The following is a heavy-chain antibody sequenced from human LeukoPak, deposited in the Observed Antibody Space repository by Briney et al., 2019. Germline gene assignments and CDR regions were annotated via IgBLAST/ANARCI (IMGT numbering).Heavy chain of an antibody. D-gene: IGHD4-17*01. CDR3: AREYGNLTMVTNFDF. CDR1: GGSFSDYS. Sequence: PSETLSLTCAVYGGSFSDYSWTWIRQPPGKGLEWIGEINHSGGTNHNPSLMSRVIMSVDTSKNQISLKVSSVTAADTAVYYCAREYGNLTMVTNFDFWGQGTLVTVSS. V-gene: IGHV4-34*01. CDR2: INHSGGT. J-gene: IGHJ4*02.